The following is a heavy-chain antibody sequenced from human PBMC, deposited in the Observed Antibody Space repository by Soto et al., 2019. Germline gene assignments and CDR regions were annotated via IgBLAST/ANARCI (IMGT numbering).Heavy chain of an antibody. J-gene: IGHJ4*02. CDR3: ATVGGSYLAIPSGY. CDR2: ISYIGDT. D-gene: IGHD1-26*01. V-gene: IGHV4-39*01. Sequence: QLQLQESGPGLVKPSETLSLTCTVSGYSISTNNYYWGWIRQPPGKVLEWIGSISYIGDTYYNPSLRGRVTISVDTSKNQFSLRLSSVTAADTAVYYCATVGGSYLAIPSGYWGQGTLVTVSS. CDR1: GYSISTNNYY.